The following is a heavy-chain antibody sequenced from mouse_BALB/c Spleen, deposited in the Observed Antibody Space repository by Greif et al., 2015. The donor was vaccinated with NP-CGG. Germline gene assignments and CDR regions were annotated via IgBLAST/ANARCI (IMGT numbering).Heavy chain of an antibody. CDR3: ARQGGLLRDAMDY. CDR1: GFTFSSYG. CDR2: ISSGGSYT. D-gene: IGHD2-3*01. V-gene: IGHV5-6*02. Sequence: EVMLVESGGDLVKPGGSLKLSCAASGFTFSSYGMSWVRQTPDKRLEWVATISSGGSYTYYPDSVKGRFTISRDNAKNTLYLQMSSLKSEDTAMYYCARQGGLLRDAMDYWGQGTSVTVSS. J-gene: IGHJ4*01.